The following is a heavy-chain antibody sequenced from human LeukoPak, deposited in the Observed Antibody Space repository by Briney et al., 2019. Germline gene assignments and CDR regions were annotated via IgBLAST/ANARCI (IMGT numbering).Heavy chain of an antibody. CDR2: TYTSGST. V-gene: IGHV4-4*07. D-gene: IGHD3-10*01. CDR3: ARGSMVREFDS. Sequence: KPSETLSLTSSVSGGFLMSYYWTWIRQSAGKGLEFIGRTYTSGSTDYNSSLKSRITLSIDRSKNQFSLKLRSVTAADTAIYYCARGSMVREFDSWGQGILVTVSS. CDR1: GGFLMSYY. J-gene: IGHJ5*01.